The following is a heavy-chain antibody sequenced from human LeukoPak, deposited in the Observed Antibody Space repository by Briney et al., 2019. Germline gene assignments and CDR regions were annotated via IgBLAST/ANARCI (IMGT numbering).Heavy chain of an antibody. J-gene: IGHJ5*02. CDR2: MYSGTST. V-gene: IGHV3-66*02. CDR1: GFPVSTNS. CDR3: ARGRSHDFWSGYFWFDP. D-gene: IGHD3-3*01. Sequence: PGGSLRLSCVASGFPVSTNSMSWVGQAPGKGLEWVSIMYSGTSTYYADSVKGRFTISRDDSKNTLYLQMNSLRAEDTAVYYCARGRSHDFWSGYFWFDPWGQGTLVTVSS.